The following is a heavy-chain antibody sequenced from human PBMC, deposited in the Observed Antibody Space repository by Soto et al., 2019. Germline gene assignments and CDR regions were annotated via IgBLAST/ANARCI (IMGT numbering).Heavy chain of an antibody. CDR3: ARDGVSSTEYNWNYGTYFDY. J-gene: IGHJ4*02. D-gene: IGHD1-7*01. V-gene: IGHV3-30-3*01. CDR2: ISYDGNNK. Sequence: QVQLVESGGGVVQPGRSLRLSCAASGFTYSTYTMHWVRQAPGKGLEWVAVISYDGNNKFYADSVKGRFTISRDSTKQTLYLQMNSLRPDDTVMYYCARDGVSSTEYNWNYGTYFDYWGQGGLVTVAS. CDR1: GFTYSTYT.